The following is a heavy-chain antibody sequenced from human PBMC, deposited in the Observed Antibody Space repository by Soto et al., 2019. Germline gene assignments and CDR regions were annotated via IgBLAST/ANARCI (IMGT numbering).Heavy chain of an antibody. Sequence: DVQLVESGGGLIQPGESLRLSCAAFGLTISGKKYVAWVRQAPGKGLEWVSALYGVDGSFYADSVTGLFTTSSDSSKTTVYLKMNDLRTDDPAGSACATWHEREHAFDVWGQGTTVTISS. CDR2: LYGVDGS. V-gene: IGHV3-53*01. D-gene: IGHD1-1*01. J-gene: IGHJ3*01. CDR3: ATWHEREHAFDV. CDR1: GLTISGKKY.